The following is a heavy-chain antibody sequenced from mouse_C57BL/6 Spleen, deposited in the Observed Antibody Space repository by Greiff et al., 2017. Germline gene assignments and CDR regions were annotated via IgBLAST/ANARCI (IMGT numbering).Heavy chain of an antibody. CDR1: GFPITSGYY. D-gene: IGHD3-3*01. J-gene: IGHJ1*03. CDR3: AGDKEGLWYCDV. V-gene: IGHV12-3*01. CDR2: ITHSGET. Sequence: VQLQESGPGLVKPSQSLFLTCSITGFPITSGYYWIWIRQSPGKPLEWMGYITHSGETFSNPSPHSPISITRETSKNQFFLQLNSVTTEDTAMYDCAGDKEGLWYCDVWGTGTTVTVSS.